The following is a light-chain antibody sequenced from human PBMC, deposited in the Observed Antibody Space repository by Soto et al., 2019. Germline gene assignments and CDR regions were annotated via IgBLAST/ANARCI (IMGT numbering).Light chain of an antibody. CDR3: QQYNSYWRT. V-gene: IGKV1-5*01. J-gene: IGKJ1*01. CDR2: DAY. Sequence: DIQMTQSPSTLSASVGDRVTIPCRASQTISNWLAWYQQKPGKAPKLLIYDAYSLEIGVPSRFSGSGSGTEFTLTISSLQPDDFATYYCQQYNSYWRTFGQGTKVESK. CDR1: QTISNW.